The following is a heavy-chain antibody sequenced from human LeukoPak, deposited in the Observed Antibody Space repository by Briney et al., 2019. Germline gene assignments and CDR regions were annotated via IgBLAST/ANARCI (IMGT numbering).Heavy chain of an antibody. D-gene: IGHD3-22*01. Sequence: GGSLRLSCAASGFPFDDYAMHWVRQAPGKGLEWVSLISWDGGSTYYADSVKGRFTISRDNSKNSLYLQMNSLRAEDTALYYCAKDATYYYDSSGYYPDYWGQGTLVTVSS. J-gene: IGHJ4*02. CDR2: ISWDGGST. CDR3: AKDATYYYDSSGYYPDY. V-gene: IGHV3-43D*03. CDR1: GFPFDDYA.